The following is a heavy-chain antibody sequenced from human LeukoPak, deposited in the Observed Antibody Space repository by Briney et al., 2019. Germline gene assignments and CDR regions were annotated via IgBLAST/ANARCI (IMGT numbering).Heavy chain of an antibody. Sequence: PSETLSLTCTVSGGSISTYYWSWIRQPPGKGLEWIGCIYDTGSTNYNPSLMSRVTISVDTSKSQSSLKLSSVTAADTAVYYCARVTGYASSSRYSYIDYWGQGALVTVSS. CDR1: GGSISTYY. J-gene: IGHJ4*02. CDR3: ARVTGYASSSRYSYIDY. V-gene: IGHV4-59*08. D-gene: IGHD6-13*01. CDR2: IYDTGST.